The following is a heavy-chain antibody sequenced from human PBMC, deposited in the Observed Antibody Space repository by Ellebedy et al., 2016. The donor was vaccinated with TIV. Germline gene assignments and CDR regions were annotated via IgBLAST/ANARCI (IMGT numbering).Heavy chain of an antibody. CDR3: VKGRSSIAAAAPFDY. J-gene: IGHJ4*02. CDR1: GFTFSSYA. D-gene: IGHD6-13*01. Sequence: PGGSLRLSCAASGFTFSSYAMSWVRQAPGKGLEWVLGISGSAGSTYYADSVKGRLTISRDNSKNTLYLQMNSLRADDTAVYYCVKGRSSIAAAAPFDYWGQGTLVTVSS. CDR2: ISGSAGST. V-gene: IGHV3-23*01.